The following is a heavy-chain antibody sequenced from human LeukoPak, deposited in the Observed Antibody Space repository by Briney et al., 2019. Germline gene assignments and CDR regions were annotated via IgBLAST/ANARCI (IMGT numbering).Heavy chain of an antibody. J-gene: IGHJ4*02. CDR2: IISSGSTI. CDR1: GFTFSSYE. CDR3: AREDHSNYNY. V-gene: IGHV3-48*03. D-gene: IGHD4-11*01. Sequence: GGSLRLSCAASGFTFSSYEMNWVRQAPGKGLEWVSYIISSGSTIYYADSVKGRFTISRDNAKNSLYLQMNSLRAEDTAVYYCAREDHSNYNYWGQGTLVTVSS.